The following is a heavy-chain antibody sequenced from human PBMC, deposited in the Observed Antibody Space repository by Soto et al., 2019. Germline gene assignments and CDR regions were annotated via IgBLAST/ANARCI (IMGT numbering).Heavy chain of an antibody. CDR2: ISGSGGST. CDR1: GFTFSSYA. D-gene: IGHD6-19*01. Sequence: VGSLRLSCAASGFTFSSYAMSWVRQAPGKGLEWVSAISGSGGSTYYADSVKGRFTISRDNSKNTLYLQMNSLRAEDTAVYYCAKAQRVTVARGWNWFDPWGQGTLVTVSS. J-gene: IGHJ5*02. V-gene: IGHV3-23*01. CDR3: AKAQRVTVARGWNWFDP.